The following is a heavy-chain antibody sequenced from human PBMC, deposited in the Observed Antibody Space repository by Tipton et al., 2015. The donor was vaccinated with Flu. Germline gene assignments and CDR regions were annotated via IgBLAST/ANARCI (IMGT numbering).Heavy chain of an antibody. Sequence: SLRLSCAASGFTFSDYAMHWVRQAPGKGLEYVSAISSNGGSTYYANSVKGRFTISRDNSKNTLYLQMGSLRAEGMAVYYCARGVGYGGNSKYYFDYWGQGTLVTVSS. J-gene: IGHJ4*02. CDR3: ARGVGYGGNSKYYFDY. CDR2: ISSNGGST. V-gene: IGHV3-64*01. CDR1: GFTFSDYA. D-gene: IGHD4-23*01.